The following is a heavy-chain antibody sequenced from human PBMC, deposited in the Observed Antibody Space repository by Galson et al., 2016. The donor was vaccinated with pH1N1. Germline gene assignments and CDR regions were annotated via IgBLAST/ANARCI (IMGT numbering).Heavy chain of an antibody. CDR1: GFGFSSYA. CDR3: AKANFGGYDLDAFDI. J-gene: IGHJ3*02. CDR2: VSGSGGYT. V-gene: IGHV3-23*01. D-gene: IGHD5-12*01. Sequence: SPRLSCAASGFGFSSYAMSWVRQAPGKGLEWVSSVSGSGGYTYDADSVKGRFTISRDNSNSTLYLQMNSLRVEDTALYYCAKANFGGYDLDAFDIWGQGTMVTVSS.